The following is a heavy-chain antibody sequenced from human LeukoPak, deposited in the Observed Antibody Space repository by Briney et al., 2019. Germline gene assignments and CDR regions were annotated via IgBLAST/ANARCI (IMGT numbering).Heavy chain of an antibody. J-gene: IGHJ4*02. CDR1: GFSFSNYA. CDR2: VNGGGST. Sequence: PGGSLRPSCTTSGFSFSNYAMSWVRQAPGKALEWVSRVNGGGSTYYTDSVKGRFSISRDSSKSTLYLQMRSLRADETALYYCARDDAPDGGFLDYWGQGTLVTVSS. CDR3: ARDDAPDGGFLDY. D-gene: IGHD2/OR15-2a*01. V-gene: IGHV3-23*01.